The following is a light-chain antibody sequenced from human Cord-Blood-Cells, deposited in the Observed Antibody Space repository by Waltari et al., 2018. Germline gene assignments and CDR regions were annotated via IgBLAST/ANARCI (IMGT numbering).Light chain of an antibody. V-gene: IGKV1-39*01. CDR2: AGS. J-gene: IGKJ1*01. CDR1: QSISSY. CDR3: QQSYSTWT. Sequence: DIQMTQSPSSLSASVGDRVTITCRARQSISSYLNLDQQKPGKAPKLLIYAGSSLKSVVPSRFSGSGSGTDFTLTISSLQPEDFATYYCQQSYSTWTFGQGTKVEIK.